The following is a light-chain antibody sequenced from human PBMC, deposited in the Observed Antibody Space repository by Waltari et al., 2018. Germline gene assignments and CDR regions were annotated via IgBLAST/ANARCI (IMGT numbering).Light chain of an antibody. J-gene: IGKJ2*01. CDR3: QQYEDVPYT. Sequence: DIQMTQSPSSLSASVGDRVTITCQASQDISTYLNWYQQKPGKAPKLLIYDVPNLEKGVPSRFSGGGSETDFSFTISSLQSEDIATYYCQQYEDVPYTFGQGTKLMIK. CDR1: QDISTY. V-gene: IGKV1-33*01. CDR2: DVP.